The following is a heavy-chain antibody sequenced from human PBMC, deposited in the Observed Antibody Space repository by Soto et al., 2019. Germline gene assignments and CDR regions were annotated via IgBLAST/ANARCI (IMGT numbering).Heavy chain of an antibody. Sequence: SETLSLTCTVSGGSISSGGYYWSWIRQHPGKGLEWIGYIYYSGSTYYNPSLKSRVTISVDTSKNQFSLKLSSVTAADTAVYYCARDKGQQLVRGYFDYWGQGTLVTVSS. D-gene: IGHD6-13*01. J-gene: IGHJ4*02. CDR2: IYYSGST. CDR3: ARDKGQQLVRGYFDY. CDR1: GGSISSGGYY. V-gene: IGHV4-31*03.